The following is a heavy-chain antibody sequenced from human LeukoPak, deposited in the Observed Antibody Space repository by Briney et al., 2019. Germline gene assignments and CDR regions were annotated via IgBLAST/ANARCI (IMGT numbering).Heavy chain of an antibody. D-gene: IGHD2-2*01. CDR1: GYIFINYA. J-gene: IGHJ4*02. V-gene: IGHV1-3*01. CDR2: INVGNGNT. Sequence: ASVKVSCKASGYIFINYAVHWVRQAPGQGHEWMGWINVGNGNTEYSQKFQGRITITRDTSANTAYMELISLRSEDTAVYFCARVYCSSTSCRYYFDYWGQGTLVTVSS. CDR3: ARVYCSSTSCRYYFDY.